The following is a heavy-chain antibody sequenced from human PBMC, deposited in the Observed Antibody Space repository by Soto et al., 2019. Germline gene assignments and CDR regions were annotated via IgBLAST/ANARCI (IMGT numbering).Heavy chain of an antibody. D-gene: IGHD3-10*01. V-gene: IGHV1-69*01. CDR3: ASSEGGRGVILGFDY. J-gene: IGHJ4*02. CDR1: GGTFRSYA. CDR2: IIPIFCTA. Sequence: QVQLVQSGAEVKKPGSSVKVSCKASGGTFRSYAISWVRQAPGQGLEWMGGIIPIFCTANYAQKFQGRVTITADESTSTAYRELSSLRSADTAVYYCASSEGGRGVILGFDYWGQGTLVTVSS.